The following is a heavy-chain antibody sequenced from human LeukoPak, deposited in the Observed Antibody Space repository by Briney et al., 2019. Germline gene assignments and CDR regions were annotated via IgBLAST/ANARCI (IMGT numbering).Heavy chain of an antibody. CDR3: ARGHGSGWSYYYYGMDV. CDR2: INPNSGGT. Sequence: ASVKVSCKASGYTFTGYYMHWVRQAPGQGLEWMGWINPNSGGTNYAQKLQGRVTMTTDTSTSTAYMELRSLRSDDTAVYYCARGHGSGWSYYYYGMDVWGQGTTVTVSS. D-gene: IGHD6-19*01. V-gene: IGHV1-2*02. CDR1: GYTFTGYY. J-gene: IGHJ6*02.